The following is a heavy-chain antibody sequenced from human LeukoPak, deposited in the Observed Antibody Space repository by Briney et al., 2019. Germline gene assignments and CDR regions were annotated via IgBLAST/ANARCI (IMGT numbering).Heavy chain of an antibody. CDR1: GFTFSSYE. J-gene: IGHJ4*02. Sequence: GGSLRLSCAGSGFTFSSYEMNWVRQAPGKGLEWVSHISKSGNNIYYGDSEKGRFTISRDNARNSLYLQMNSLRAEDTAVYYCARSLYYGDDDNYFDHWGQGTLVTVSS. CDR2: ISKSGNNI. V-gene: IGHV3-48*03. D-gene: IGHD3-3*01. CDR3: ARSLYYGDDDNYFDH.